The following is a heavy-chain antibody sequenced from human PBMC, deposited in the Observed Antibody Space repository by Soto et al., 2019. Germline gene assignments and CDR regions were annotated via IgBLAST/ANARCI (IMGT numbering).Heavy chain of an antibody. V-gene: IGHV3-15*07. CDR3: TTADYYDSSGYYQGLDY. CDR2: IKSKTDGGTT. J-gene: IGHJ4*02. Sequence: GGSLRLSCAASGFTFSNAWMNWVRQAPGKGLEWVGRIKSKTDGGTTDYAAPVKGRFTISRDDSKNTLYLQMNSLKTEDTAVYYCTTADYYDSSGYYQGLDYWGQGTLVTVSS. D-gene: IGHD3-22*01. CDR1: GFTFSNAW.